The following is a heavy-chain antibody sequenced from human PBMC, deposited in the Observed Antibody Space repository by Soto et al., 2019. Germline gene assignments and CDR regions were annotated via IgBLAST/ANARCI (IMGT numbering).Heavy chain of an antibody. CDR1: GYTFTNYA. J-gene: IGHJ4*02. Sequence: GASVKVSCKASGYTFTNYAIHWVRQGPGQRLEWMGWINAGNTNTKYSQKFQGRVTISSDTSASTAYMELSSLRSEDTAVYYCARDGAVAGNANCDYWGQGTIGTVS. CDR2: INAGNTNT. V-gene: IGHV1-3*01. CDR3: ARDGAVAGNANCDY. D-gene: IGHD6-19*01.